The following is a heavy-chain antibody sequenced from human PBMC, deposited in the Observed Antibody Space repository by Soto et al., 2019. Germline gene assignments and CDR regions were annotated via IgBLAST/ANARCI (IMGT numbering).Heavy chain of an antibody. J-gene: IGHJ4*02. CDR3: ARRKERSCPHYLDL. D-gene: IGHD6-25*01. V-gene: IGHV1-8*01. CDR1: GFTFIAYD. CDR2: MNPNNGNA. Sequence: PVKVSCKDPGFTFIAYDFSRARQAAGQGLEWMGWMNPNNGNAGFAQKFRGRINMTRNTSISTAYLELSSLRSDDSTVYFCARRKERSCPHYLDLWRQGSHETASS.